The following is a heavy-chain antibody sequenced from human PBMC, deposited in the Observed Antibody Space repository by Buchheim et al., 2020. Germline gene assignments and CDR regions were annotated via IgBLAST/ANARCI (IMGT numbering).Heavy chain of an antibody. CDR3: AREQGYCSGGSCYSDYGMDV. V-gene: IGHV1-2*04. CDR1: GYTFTGYY. CDR2: INPNSGGT. J-gene: IGHJ6*02. D-gene: IGHD2-15*01. Sequence: QVQLVQSGAEVKKPGASVKVSCKASGYTFTGYYMHWVRQAPGHGLEWMGWINPNSGGTNYAQKFQGWVTMTRDTSISTAYMELSRLRSDDTAVYYCAREQGYCSGGSCYSDYGMDVWGQGTT.